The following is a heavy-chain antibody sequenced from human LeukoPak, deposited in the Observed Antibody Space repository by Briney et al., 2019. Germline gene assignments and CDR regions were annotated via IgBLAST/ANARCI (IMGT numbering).Heavy chain of an antibody. V-gene: IGHV4-61*02. CDR1: GGSLSSGSYY. CDR3: ARIRREPKDYYYYYMDV. Sequence: SETLSLTCTVSGGSLSSGSYYWSWIRQPAGKGLEWIGRIYTSGSTNYNPSLKSRVTISVDTSKNQFSLKLSSVTAADTAVYYCARIRREPKDYYYYYMDVWGKGTTVTVSS. J-gene: IGHJ6*03. D-gene: IGHD1-26*01. CDR2: IYTSGST.